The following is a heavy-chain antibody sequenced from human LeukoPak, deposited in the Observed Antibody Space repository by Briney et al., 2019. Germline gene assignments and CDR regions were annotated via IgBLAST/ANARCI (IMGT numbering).Heavy chain of an antibody. J-gene: IGHJ4*02. D-gene: IGHD5-18*01. CDR3: ARGYSYGYFDY. V-gene: IGHV3-23*01. CDR2: ISGSGSST. CDR1: GFTFSSSA. Sequence: GGSLRLSCAASGFTFSSSAMSWVRQPPGKGLEWVSAISGSGSSTTYADSVKGRFTTSRDNSKNTLYLQMNSLRAEDTAVYYCARGYSYGYFDYWGQGTLVTVSS.